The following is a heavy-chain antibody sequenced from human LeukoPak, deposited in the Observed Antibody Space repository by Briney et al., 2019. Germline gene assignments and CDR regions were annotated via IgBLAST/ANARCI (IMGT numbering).Heavy chain of an antibody. V-gene: IGHV3-23*01. CDR3: AKDKSGSYRSDY. CDR2: ISGSGGST. J-gene: IGHJ4*02. Sequence: GGSLRLSCAASGFTVSSYAMCWVRQAQGKGLEWVSAISGSGGSTYYADSVKGRFTISRDNSKNTLYLQMNSLRAEDTAVYYCAKDKSGSYRSDYWGQGTLVTVSS. D-gene: IGHD1-26*01. CDR1: GFTVSSYA.